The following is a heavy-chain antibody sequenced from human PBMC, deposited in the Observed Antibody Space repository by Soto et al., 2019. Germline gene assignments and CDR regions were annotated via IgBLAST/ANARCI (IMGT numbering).Heavy chain of an antibody. Sequence: QVHLQESGPGLVKPSETLSLTCSVSGDSVSSGTYYWSWIRQPPGKGLEWIGYIYFTGATNHNPSLKSRATMSRAPSKNHFSRRRTSVPAPDPAVNYGARHRRSSAWPDSWAKGARVTAPS. CDR3: ARHRRSSAWPDS. CDR2: IYFTGAT. V-gene: IGHV4-61*01. CDR1: GDSVSSGTYY. D-gene: IGHD2-2*01. J-gene: IGHJ5*01.